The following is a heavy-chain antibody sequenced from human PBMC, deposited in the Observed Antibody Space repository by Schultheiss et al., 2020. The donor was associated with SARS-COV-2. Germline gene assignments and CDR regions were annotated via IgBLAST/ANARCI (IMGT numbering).Heavy chain of an antibody. J-gene: IGHJ3*02. V-gene: IGHV3-15*01. CDR1: GFTFSGSA. Sequence: GGSLRLSCAASGFTFSGSAMHWVRQASGKGLEWVGRIRSKTDGGTTDYAAPVKGRFTIARDDSKNTLYLQMNSLRAEDTAVYYCARDWDYYDSSGSGAFDIWGQGTMVTVAS. CDR3: ARDWDYYDSSGSGAFDI. D-gene: IGHD3-22*01. CDR2: IRSKTDGGTT.